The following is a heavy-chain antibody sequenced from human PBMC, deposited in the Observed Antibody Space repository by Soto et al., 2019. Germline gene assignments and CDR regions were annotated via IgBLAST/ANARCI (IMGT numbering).Heavy chain of an antibody. CDR1: GFTFSHYF. Sequence: QVQLVESGGGLAKPGGSLRLSCAASGFTFSHYFMTWIRQAPGKGLEWVSQISNSGSTTYYADSVKGRFTISRDNAKDSLSLQMNSLRAEDTAVYYCVREKYCSGGSCYSDYWGQGTLVTVSS. CDR3: VREKYCSGGSCYSDY. J-gene: IGHJ4*02. D-gene: IGHD2-15*01. CDR2: ISNSGSTT. V-gene: IGHV3-11*01.